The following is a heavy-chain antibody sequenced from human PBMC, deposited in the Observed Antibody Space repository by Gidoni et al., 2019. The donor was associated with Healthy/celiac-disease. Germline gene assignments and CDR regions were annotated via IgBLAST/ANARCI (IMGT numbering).Heavy chain of an antibody. CDR2: ISGSGGST. D-gene: IGHD2-2*01. CDR3: AKDADCSSTSCSEFDY. CDR1: GFTFRSYA. J-gene: IGHJ4*02. V-gene: IGHV3-23*01. Sequence: EVQLLESGGGLVQPGGSLRLSCQASGFTFRSYAMSWVRQAPGKGLEWVSAISGSGGSTYYADSVKGRFTISRDNSKNTLYLQMNSLRAEDTAVYYCAKDADCSSTSCSEFDYWGQGTLVTVSS.